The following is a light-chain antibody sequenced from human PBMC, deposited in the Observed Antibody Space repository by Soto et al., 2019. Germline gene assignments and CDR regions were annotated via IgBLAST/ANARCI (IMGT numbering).Light chain of an antibody. CDR3: AARDDSLSVV. J-gene: IGLJ2*01. V-gene: IGLV1-47*01. Sequence: QAVVTQPPSASGTPGQRVTISCSGSSSNIRSNYVYWYQQLPGTAPKLLIYRNNQRPSGVPDRFSGSKSGTSASLAISGLRSEDEADYYCAARDDSLSVVFGGGTQLTVL. CDR1: SSNIRSNY. CDR2: RNN.